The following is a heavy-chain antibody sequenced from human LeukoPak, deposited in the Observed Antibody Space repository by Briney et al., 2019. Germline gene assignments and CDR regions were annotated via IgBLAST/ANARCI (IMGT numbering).Heavy chain of an antibody. J-gene: IGHJ5*02. D-gene: IGHD2-15*01. Sequence: PGGSLRLSCAASGFTFSSSNMVWVRQSPGKGLEWVSCITSRSDSIYYADSLKGRFIVSRDNAKNSLYLQMSSLTVEDTAVYYCATGYCSGGRCTNWFDPWGQRTLVTVSS. CDR2: ITSRSDSI. CDR3: ATGYCSGGRCTNWFDP. CDR1: GFTFSSSN. V-gene: IGHV3-21*06.